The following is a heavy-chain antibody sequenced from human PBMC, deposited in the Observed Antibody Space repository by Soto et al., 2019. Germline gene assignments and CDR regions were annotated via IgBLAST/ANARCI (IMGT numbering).Heavy chain of an antibody. CDR2: INAGNGNT. D-gene: IGHD4-17*01. CDR3: ARKLYGDYTFFDS. V-gene: IGHV1-3*01. J-gene: IGHJ4*02. Sequence: GASVKVSCKASGYTFSSYAMHWVRQAPGQRLEWMGWINAGNGNTKYSQKFQGRVTIARDTSANTAYMELSSLRSEDTAVYYCARKLYGDYTFFDSWGQGTLVTVSS. CDR1: GYTFSSYA.